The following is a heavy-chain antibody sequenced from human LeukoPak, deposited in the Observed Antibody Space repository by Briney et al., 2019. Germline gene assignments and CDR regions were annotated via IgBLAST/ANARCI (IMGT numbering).Heavy chain of an antibody. V-gene: IGHV3-53*01. D-gene: IGHD6-19*01. CDR3: AKDRSQWLVWDKYYFDY. J-gene: IGHJ4*02. CDR1: GFTVSSSY. CDR2: IYAGDST. Sequence: GGSLRLSCAASGFTVSSSYISWVRQAPGKGLEWVSVIYAGDSTYYADSVKGRFTISRDISKNTLYLQMNSLRAEDTAVYYCAKDRSQWLVWDKYYFDYWGQGTLVTVSS.